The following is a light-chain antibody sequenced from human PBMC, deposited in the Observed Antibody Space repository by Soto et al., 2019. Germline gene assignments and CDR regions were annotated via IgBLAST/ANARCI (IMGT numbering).Light chain of an antibody. CDR2: GAS. V-gene: IGKV3-20*01. Sequence: EIRVTLSVATLSVYKGERATLSCRASQSFNSIYLAWYQQKPGQAPRLLIYGASSRATGIPDRFSGSGSGTDFTLTISRLEPEDFAVYYCHQYDSWTFGQGTKV. CDR1: QSFNSIY. J-gene: IGKJ1*01. CDR3: HQYDSWT.